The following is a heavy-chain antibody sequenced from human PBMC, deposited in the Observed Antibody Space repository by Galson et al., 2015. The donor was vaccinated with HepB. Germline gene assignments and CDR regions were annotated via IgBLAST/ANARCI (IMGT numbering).Heavy chain of an antibody. J-gene: IGHJ4*02. CDR1: GDSVSSYNAA. V-gene: IGHV6-1*01. D-gene: IGHD6-19*01. Sequence: CAISGDSVSSYNAAWNWIRQSPSRGLEWLGRTYYRSKWYNDYAVSVKSRVSINPDTSKNQFSLQLNSVTPEDTALYYCARDRGSSGWYDSVYFDYWGQGTRVTVSS. CDR3: ARDRGSSGWYDSVYFDY. CDR2: TYYRSKWYN.